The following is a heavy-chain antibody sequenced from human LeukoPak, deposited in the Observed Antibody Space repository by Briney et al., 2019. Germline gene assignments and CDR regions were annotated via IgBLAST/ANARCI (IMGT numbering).Heavy chain of an antibody. D-gene: IGHD2-2*01. CDR2: IFYSGST. Sequence: PSETLSLTCTVSGDSISSFYWSWIRQPPGKGLEWVGYIFYSGSTNYNPSLKSRATISVDMSKNQFSLKVRSVTAADTAVYYCARGWASTWYYFDNWGQGTLVTVSS. V-gene: IGHV4-59*01. J-gene: IGHJ4*02. CDR1: GDSISSFY. CDR3: ARGWASTWYYFDN.